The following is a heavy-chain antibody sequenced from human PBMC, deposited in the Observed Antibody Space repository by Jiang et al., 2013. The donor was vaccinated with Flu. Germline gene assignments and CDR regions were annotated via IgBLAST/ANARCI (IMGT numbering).Heavy chain of an antibody. CDR1: GFTFSSYG. V-gene: IGHV3-30*18. Sequence: GGGVVQPGRSLRLSCAASGFTFSSYGMHWVRQAPGKGLEWVAVISYDGSNKYYADSVKGRFTISRDNSKNTLYLQMNSLRAEDTAVYYCAKEGVLRYFDWLLYSPGDGMDVWGQGTTVTVSS. J-gene: IGHJ6*02. CDR3: AKEGVLRYFDWLLYSPGDGMDV. CDR2: ISYDGSNK. D-gene: IGHD3-9*01.